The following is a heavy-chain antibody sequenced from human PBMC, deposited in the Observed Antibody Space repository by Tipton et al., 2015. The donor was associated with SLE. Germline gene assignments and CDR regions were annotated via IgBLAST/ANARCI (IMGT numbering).Heavy chain of an antibody. J-gene: IGHJ4*02. CDR2: IYYSGST. D-gene: IGHD2-2*01. CDR3: ARQGDSVVPAAMPVFDY. CDR1: GGSISSYY. Sequence: TLSLTCTVSGGSISSYYWSWIRQPPGKGLEWIGYIYYSGSTNYNPSLKSRVTISVDTSKNQFSLKLSSVTAADTAVYYCARQGDSVVPAAMPVFDYWGQGTLVPVSS. V-gene: IGHV4-59*08.